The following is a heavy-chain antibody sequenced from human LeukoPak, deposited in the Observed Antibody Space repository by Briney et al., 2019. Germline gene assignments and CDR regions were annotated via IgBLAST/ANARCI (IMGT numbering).Heavy chain of an antibody. J-gene: IGHJ4*02. D-gene: IGHD6-13*01. CDR2: ISGSGGNT. V-gene: IGHV3-23*01. CDR1: RFTFSAYS. Sequence: HSGGSLRLSCAASRFTFSAYSMTWVRQAPGKGLEWVSAISGSGGNTYYADSVRGRFTISRDNSKNTLYLQMNSLRAEDTAVYYCARVDTSTWFSSPFDYWGRGTLVTVSS. CDR3: ARVDTSTWFSSPFDY.